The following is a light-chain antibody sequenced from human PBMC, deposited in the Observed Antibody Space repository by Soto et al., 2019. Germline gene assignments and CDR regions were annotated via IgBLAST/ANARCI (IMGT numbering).Light chain of an antibody. CDR1: SGSIASNY. CDR3: QSYDSSNFVV. Sequence: NFMLTQPHSVSESPGEAVTISCTRSSGSIASNYVHWYQQRPGSAPIIVIYEDNQRPSGVPDRFSGSIDSSSNSASLTISGLKTEDEADYYCQSYDSSNFVVFGGGTKVT. J-gene: IGLJ2*01. V-gene: IGLV6-57*04. CDR2: EDN.